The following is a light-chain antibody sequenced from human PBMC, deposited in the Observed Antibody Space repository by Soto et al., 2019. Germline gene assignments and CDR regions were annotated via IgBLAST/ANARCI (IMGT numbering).Light chain of an antibody. Sequence: QSALTQPASVSGSPGQSITISCTGTSSDVGGYNYVSWYQQHPGKAPKLMIYEVSNRPSGVPDRFSGSKSGNTASLTVSGLQAEDEADYYCSSYATGDNYVFGSGTKLTVL. J-gene: IGLJ1*01. CDR1: SSDVGGYNY. CDR2: EVS. V-gene: IGLV2-8*01. CDR3: SSYATGDNYV.